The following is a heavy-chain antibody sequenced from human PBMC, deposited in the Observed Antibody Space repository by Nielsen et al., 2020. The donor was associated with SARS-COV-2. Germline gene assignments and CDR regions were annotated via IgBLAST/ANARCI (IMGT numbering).Heavy chain of an antibody. Sequence: SLKISCAASGFTFDAYAMHWVRQAPGKGLEWVSGISWNSGSIGYADSVKGRFTISRDNAKNSLYLQMNSLRAEDTALYHCARRPDYGDYVGNAFDIWGQGTMVTVSS. CDR1: GFTFDAYA. CDR2: ISWNSGSI. D-gene: IGHD4-17*01. J-gene: IGHJ3*02. CDR3: ARRPDYGDYVGNAFDI. V-gene: IGHV3-9*01.